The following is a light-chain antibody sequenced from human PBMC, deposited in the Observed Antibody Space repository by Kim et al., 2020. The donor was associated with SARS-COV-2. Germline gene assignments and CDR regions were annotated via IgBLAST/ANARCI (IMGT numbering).Light chain of an antibody. CDR2: EDS. Sequence: SYELTQPPSVSVSPGQTASITCSGDKLGDKYACWYQQKPGQSPVLVIYEDSKRPSGIPERFSGSNSGNTATLTLSGTQAMDEADYYCQAWDSSTWVCGGG. CDR1: KLGDKY. V-gene: IGLV3-1*01. J-gene: IGLJ3*02. CDR3: QAWDSSTWV.